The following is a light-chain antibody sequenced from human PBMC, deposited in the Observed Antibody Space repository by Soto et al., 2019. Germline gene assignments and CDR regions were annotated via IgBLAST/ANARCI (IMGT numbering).Light chain of an antibody. CDR2: GAS. Sequence: RVLTQSPGTLSLSPGERATLSCRASQSVSSNLLAWYQHKPGRAPRLLIYGASNRPAGIPDKFSGSGSGTDFTLTISSLEPEDFAVYYCQQYGNPPYTFGQGTKLEIK. J-gene: IGKJ2*01. CDR1: QSVSSNL. V-gene: IGKV3-20*01. CDR3: QQYGNPPYT.